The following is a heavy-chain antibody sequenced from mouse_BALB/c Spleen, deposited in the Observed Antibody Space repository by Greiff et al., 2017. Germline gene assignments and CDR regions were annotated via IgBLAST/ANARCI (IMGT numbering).Heavy chain of an antibody. CDR1: GYTFTDYA. D-gene: IGHD1-1*01. J-gene: IGHJ1*01. V-gene: IGHV1-67*01. Sequence: VQGVESGPELVRPGVSVKISCKGSGYTFTDYAMHWVKQSHAKSLEWIGVISTYSGNTNYNQKFKGKATMTVDKSSSTAYMELARLTSEDSAIYYCARSTTVVASRYFDVWGAGTTVTVSS. CDR3: ARSTTVVASRYFDV. CDR2: ISTYSGNT.